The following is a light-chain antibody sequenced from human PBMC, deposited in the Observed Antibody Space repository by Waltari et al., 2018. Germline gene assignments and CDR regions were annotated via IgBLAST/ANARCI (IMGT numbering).Light chain of an antibody. CDR3: QQFYSTPLT. Sequence: DIVLTQSPDSLAVSLGERATIDCKSSQSVLYSSDNKNYLACYQQKPGQPPKLLIHWASTRESGVPDRFSGSESGTDFTLTISSLEAEDVAVYYCQQFYSTPLTFGGGTKVEIK. CDR2: WAS. V-gene: IGKV4-1*01. CDR1: QSVLYSSDNKNY. J-gene: IGKJ4*01.